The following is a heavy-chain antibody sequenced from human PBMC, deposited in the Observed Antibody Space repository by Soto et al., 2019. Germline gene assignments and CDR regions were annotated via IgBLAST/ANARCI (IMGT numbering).Heavy chain of an antibody. V-gene: IGHV4-31*03. D-gene: IGHD3-10*01. Sequence: SETLSLTCTVSGGSISSGGYYWTWIRQHPGKGLEWIGHIYYSGSTYYNPSRKSRVSISVYTSKNQFSLKLSSVTTADTAVYYCARARPTAVGENFDYLRPGPLVTASS. CDR1: GGSISSGGYY. CDR2: IYYSGST. CDR3: ARARPTAVGENFDY. J-gene: IGHJ4*02.